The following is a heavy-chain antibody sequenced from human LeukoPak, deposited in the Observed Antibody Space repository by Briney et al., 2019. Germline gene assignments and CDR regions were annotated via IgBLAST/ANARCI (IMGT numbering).Heavy chain of an antibody. CDR1: GFTFSRYG. J-gene: IGHJ4*02. CDR3: AKDRKDFDWLLEADY. D-gene: IGHD3-9*01. CDR2: ISYDGSNK. V-gene: IGHV3-30*18. Sequence: GRSLRLSCAASGFTFSRYGMHWVRQAPGKGLEWVAVISYDGSNKYYADSVKGRFTISRDNSKNTLYLQMHSLRAEDTAVYYCAKDRKDFDWLLEADYWGQGTLVTVPS.